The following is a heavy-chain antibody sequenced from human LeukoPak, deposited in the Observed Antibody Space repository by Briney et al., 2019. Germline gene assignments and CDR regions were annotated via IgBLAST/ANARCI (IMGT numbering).Heavy chain of an antibody. V-gene: IGHV4-59*01. CDR3: ARNYDSSGYTTFAY. Sequence: SETLSLTCTVSGGSISSYYWSWIRQPPGKGLEWIGYIYSSGSTNYNPSLKSRVTISVDTPKNQSSLKVSSVTAADTAVYYCARNYDSSGYTTFAYWGQGTLVTVSS. CDR1: GGSISSYY. D-gene: IGHD3-22*01. CDR2: IYSSGST. J-gene: IGHJ4*02.